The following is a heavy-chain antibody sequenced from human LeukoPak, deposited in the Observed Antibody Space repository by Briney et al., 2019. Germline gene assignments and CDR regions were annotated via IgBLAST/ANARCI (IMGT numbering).Heavy chain of an antibody. Sequence: PSQTLSLTCTVSGGSISSGGYYWSWIRQHPGKGLEWIGYIYYSGSTYYNPSLKSRVTISVDTSKNQFSLKLSSVTAADTAVYYCARGLSSPASWVTMIVVRQRAEYFQHWGQGTLVTVSS. CDR3: ARGLSSPASWVTMIVVRQRAEYFQH. CDR2: IYYSGST. J-gene: IGHJ1*01. D-gene: IGHD3-22*01. V-gene: IGHV4-31*03. CDR1: GGSISSGGYY.